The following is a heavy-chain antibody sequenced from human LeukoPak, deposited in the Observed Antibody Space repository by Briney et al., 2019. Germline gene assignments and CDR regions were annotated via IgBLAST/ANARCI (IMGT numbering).Heavy chain of an antibody. V-gene: IGHV3-23*01. CDR1: GFTFSSYG. CDR2: ISGSGGST. CDR3: ARRYSSSWSYYYYYYMDV. Sequence: GGSLRLSCAASGFTFSSYGMSWVRQAPGKGLEWVSAISGSGGSTYYADSVKGRFTVSRDNSKNTLYLQMNSLRAEDTAVYYCARRYSSSWSYYYYYYMDVWGKGTTVTVSS. J-gene: IGHJ6*03. D-gene: IGHD6-13*01.